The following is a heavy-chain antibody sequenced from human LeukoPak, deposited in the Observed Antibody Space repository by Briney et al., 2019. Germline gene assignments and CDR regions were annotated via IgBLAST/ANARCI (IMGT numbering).Heavy chain of an antibody. CDR2: ISGGGGST. Sequence: GGSLRLTRAANVLSCCSYAMSGVGQAAGKGLDWVSAISGGGGSTYYADSVKGRFTISRDNSKNTLYLQMNSLRAEDTAVYYCAKVDCSGGSCYFLYFDYWGQGTLVTVSS. D-gene: IGHD2-15*01. CDR1: VLSCCSYA. V-gene: IGHV3-23*01. CDR3: AKVDCSGGSCYFLYFDY. J-gene: IGHJ4*02.